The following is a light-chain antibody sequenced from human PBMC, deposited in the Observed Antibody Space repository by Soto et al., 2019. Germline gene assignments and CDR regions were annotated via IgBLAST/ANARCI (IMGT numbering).Light chain of an antibody. CDR2: DVS. V-gene: IGLV2-14*01. CDR3: ISYTSSKTVL. J-gene: IGLJ2*01. CDR1: SSDIGGYDF. Sequence: QSALTQPASVSGSPGQSITISCTGTSSDIGGYDFVSWYQHHPGKAPKVMIYDVSSRPSGVSHRFSGSKSGNTASLTISGLQAEDESDYYCISYTSSKTVLFGGGTKVTVL.